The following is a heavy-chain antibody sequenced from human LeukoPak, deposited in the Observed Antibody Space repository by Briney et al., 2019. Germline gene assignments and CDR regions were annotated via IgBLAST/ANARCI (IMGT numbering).Heavy chain of an antibody. J-gene: IGHJ3*02. D-gene: IGHD3-9*01. V-gene: IGHV1-18*01. CDR1: GYTFTSYG. Sequence: SVKVSCQASGYTFTSYGISGLRQAPGQGLEWMGWISAYNGNTNYAQKLQGRVTMTTDTSTSTDYMELRSLRSDDTAVYYCARGRDTYYDILTGYYFALDAFDIWGQGTMVTVSS. CDR3: ARGRDTYYDILTGYYFALDAFDI. CDR2: ISAYNGNT.